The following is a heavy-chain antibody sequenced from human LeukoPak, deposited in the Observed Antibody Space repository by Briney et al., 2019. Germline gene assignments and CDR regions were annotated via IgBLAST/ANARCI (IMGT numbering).Heavy chain of an antibody. J-gene: IGHJ3*02. CDR3: ARTHSSSPDDAFDI. Sequence: PSETLSLTCTVSGDSISSYYWSWIRQPPGKGLEWIGYIYYSGSTNYNPSLKSRVTISVDTSKNQFSLKLNSVSAADTAVYYCARTHSSSPDDAFDIWGQGTMVTVSS. D-gene: IGHD6-6*01. CDR2: IYYSGST. V-gene: IGHV4-59*08. CDR1: GDSISSYY.